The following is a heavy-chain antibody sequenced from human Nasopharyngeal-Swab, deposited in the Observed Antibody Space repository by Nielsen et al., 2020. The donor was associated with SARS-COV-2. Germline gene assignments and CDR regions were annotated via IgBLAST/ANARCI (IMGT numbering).Heavy chain of an antibody. V-gene: IGHV3-9*01. Sequence: PGKGLEWVSGISWNSGSIGYADSVKGRFTISRDNAKNSLCLQMNSLRAEDTALYYCAKAAVAGTYYYYYMDVWGKGTTVTVSS. CDR3: AKAAVAGTYYYYYMDV. D-gene: IGHD6-19*01. J-gene: IGHJ6*03. CDR2: ISWNSGSI.